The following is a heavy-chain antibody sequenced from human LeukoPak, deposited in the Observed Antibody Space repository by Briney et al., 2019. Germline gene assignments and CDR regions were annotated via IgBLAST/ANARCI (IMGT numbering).Heavy chain of an antibody. CDR1: GLTVSSDY. CDR3: ARDSYGVGRNGF. CDR2: IYSGGTT. D-gene: IGHD5-18*01. Sequence: GGSLRLSCAASGLTVSSDYMSWVRQAPGKGLEWVSVIYSGGTTYYADSVKGRFTISRDKSKNTLYLQMNSLRAEDTAVYYCARDSYGVGRNGFWGQGTLVTVSS. J-gene: IGHJ4*02. V-gene: IGHV3-66*01.